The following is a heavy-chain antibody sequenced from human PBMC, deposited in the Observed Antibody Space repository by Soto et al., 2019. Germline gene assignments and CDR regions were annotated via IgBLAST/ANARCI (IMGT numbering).Heavy chain of an antibody. V-gene: IGHV4-59*01. J-gene: IGHJ5*02. D-gene: IGHD6-13*01. CDR1: GGSISSYY. CDR2: IYYSGST. Sequence: SETLSLTCTVSGGSISSYYWSWIRQPPGKGLEWIGYIYYSGSTNYNPSLKSRVTISVDTSKNQFSLKLSSVTAADTAVYYCAREYSSSWYNWFDPWGQGTLVTVSS. CDR3: AREYSSSWYNWFDP.